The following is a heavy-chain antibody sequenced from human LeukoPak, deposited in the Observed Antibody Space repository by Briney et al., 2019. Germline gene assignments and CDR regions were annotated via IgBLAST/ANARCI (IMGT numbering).Heavy chain of an antibody. CDR1: GFTFSGYA. CDR2: ISYDEKNK. J-gene: IGHJ4*02. V-gene: IGHV3-30*04. D-gene: IGHD3-22*01. Sequence: GRSLRLSCAASGFTFSGYAMHWVRQAPGKGLEWVAVISYDEKNKYYADSVKGRFTISRDNSKNTLYVQMNSVRAEDTAVYYCARDQYYDTSGYSRGFDYWGQGTLVTVSS. CDR3: ARDQYYDTSGYSRGFDY.